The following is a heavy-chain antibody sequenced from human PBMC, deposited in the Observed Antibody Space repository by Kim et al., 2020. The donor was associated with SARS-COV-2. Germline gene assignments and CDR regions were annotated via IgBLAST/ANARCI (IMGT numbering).Heavy chain of an antibody. CDR1: GYTFTSYA. Sequence: ASVKVSCKASGYTFTSYARNWVRQAPGQGLEWMGWINTNTWNPTYAQGFTGRFVFSLDTSVSTAYLQISSLKAEDTAVYYCARDELLWFGELPLDYWGQGTLVTVSS. D-gene: IGHD3-10*01. CDR2: INTNTWNP. J-gene: IGHJ4*02. V-gene: IGHV7-4-1*02. CDR3: ARDELLWFGELPLDY.